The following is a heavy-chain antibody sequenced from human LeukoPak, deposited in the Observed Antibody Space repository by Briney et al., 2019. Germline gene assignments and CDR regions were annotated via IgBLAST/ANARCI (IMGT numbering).Heavy chain of an antibody. CDR1: GFTFSSYS. CDR3: ARVGTSSSGWQFDY. D-gene: IGHD6-19*01. Sequence: PGGSLRLSCAASGFTFSSYSMNWVRQAPGKGLEWVSSISSSSSYIYYADSVKGRFTISRDNAKNSLYLQMNSLRAEDTAVYYCARVGTSSSGWQFDYWGQGTLVTVSS. J-gene: IGHJ4*02. CDR2: ISSSSSYI. V-gene: IGHV3-21*01.